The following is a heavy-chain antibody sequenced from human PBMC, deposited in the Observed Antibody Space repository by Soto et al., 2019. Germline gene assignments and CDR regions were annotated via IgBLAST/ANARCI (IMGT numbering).Heavy chain of an antibody. CDR2: ISYDGSNK. CDR1: GFTFSSYA. J-gene: IGHJ6*02. CDR3: ARDPGSSIWYGEYYYYGMDV. Sequence: GGSLRLSCAASGFTFSSYAMHWVRQAPGKGLEWVAVISYDGSNKYYADSVKGRFTISRDNSKNTLYLQMNSLRAEATAVYYCARDPGSSIWYGEYYYYGMDVWGQGTTVTVSS. D-gene: IGHD6-13*01. V-gene: IGHV3-30-3*01.